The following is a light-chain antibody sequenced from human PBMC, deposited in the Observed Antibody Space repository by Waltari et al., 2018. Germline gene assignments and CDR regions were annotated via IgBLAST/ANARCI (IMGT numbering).Light chain of an antibody. CDR2: DAS. J-gene: IGKJ1*01. V-gene: IGKV1-5*01. CDR1: QNIYNW. CDR3: QQYHGDSPT. Sequence: TQMTQSPSTLSAYVGDRVPIPCRASQNIYNWLAWYQQKPGEAPEVLIYDASSLRSGVPSRFSGSGSGTEFTLTISSLQPGDFATYYCQQYHGDSPTFGQGTRVEIK.